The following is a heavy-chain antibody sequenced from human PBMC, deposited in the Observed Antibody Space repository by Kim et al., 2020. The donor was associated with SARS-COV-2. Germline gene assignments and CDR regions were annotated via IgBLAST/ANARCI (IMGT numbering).Heavy chain of an antibody. V-gene: IGHV4-39*07. CDR1: GGSISSSSYY. CDR3: ARGESGYYYYGMDV. Sequence: SETLSLTCTVSGGSISSSSYYWGWIRQPPGKGLEWIGSIYYSGSTYYNPSLKSRVTISVDTSKNQFSLKLSSVTAADTAVYYCARGESGYYYYGMDVWGQGTTVTVSS. J-gene: IGHJ6*02. CDR2: IYYSGST. D-gene: IGHD3-3*01.